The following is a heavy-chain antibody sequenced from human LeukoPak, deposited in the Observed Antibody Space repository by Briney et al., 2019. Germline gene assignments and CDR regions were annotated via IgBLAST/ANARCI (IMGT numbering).Heavy chain of an antibody. CDR1: GGTFSSYA. V-gene: IGHV1-69*04. CDR3: ARGAGYSYGYSPGGYYYYGMDV. J-gene: IGHJ6*02. D-gene: IGHD5-18*01. CDR2: IIPILGIA. Sequence: SVKVSCKASGGTFSSYAISWVRQAPGQGLEWMGRIIPILGIANYAQKFQGRVTITADKSTSTAYMELRSLRSDDTAVYYCARGAGYSYGYSPGGYYYYGMDVWGQGTTVTVSS.